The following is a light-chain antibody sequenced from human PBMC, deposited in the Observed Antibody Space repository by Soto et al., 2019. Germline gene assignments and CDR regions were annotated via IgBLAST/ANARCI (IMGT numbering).Light chain of an antibody. CDR2: DAS. Sequence: EIVLTQSPATLSLSPGERATLSCRASQSVSSYLAWYQQKPGQAPRLLIYDASNRAPGIPARFSGSGSGKDCALTISSLEPEDFAVYYCQQRSNWPPITFGQGTRLEI. V-gene: IGKV3-11*01. J-gene: IGKJ5*01. CDR3: QQRSNWPPIT. CDR1: QSVSSY.